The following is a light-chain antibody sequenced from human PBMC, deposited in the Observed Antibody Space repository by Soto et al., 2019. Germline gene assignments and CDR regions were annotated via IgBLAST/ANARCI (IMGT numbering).Light chain of an antibody. CDR1: QGISNY. V-gene: IGKV1-27*01. J-gene: IGKJ4*01. CDR2: AAS. CDR3: QKYNSALT. Sequence: DIQMTQSPSSLSASVGDRVTITCRASQGISNYLPWYQQKPGKVPKLLIYAASTLQSGVPSRFSGSGSGTDFTLTISGLQPEDGATYYCQKYNSALTFGGGTKVEIK.